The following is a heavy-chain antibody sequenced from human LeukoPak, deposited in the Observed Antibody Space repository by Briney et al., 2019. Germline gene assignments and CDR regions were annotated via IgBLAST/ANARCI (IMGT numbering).Heavy chain of an antibody. CDR3: AVGDWYFDL. CDR2: ISYDGSNK. V-gene: IGHV3-30-3*01. CDR1: GFTFSNYA. J-gene: IGHJ2*01. Sequence: GGSLRLSCAASGFTFSNYAMHWVRQAPGKGLEWVAVISYDGSNKYYADSVKGRFTISRDNSKNTLYLQMNSLRAEDTAVYYCAVGDWYFDLWGRGTLVTVSS.